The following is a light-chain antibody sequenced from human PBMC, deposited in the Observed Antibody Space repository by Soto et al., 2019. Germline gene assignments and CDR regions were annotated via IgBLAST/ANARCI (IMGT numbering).Light chain of an antibody. CDR2: GAS. Sequence: EIVMTQSPATLSVSPGESATLSCRASQSVSGNLAWYQQKPGQAPRLLIYGASTRATGIPARFSDSGSGTEFTLTISILQSEDFAVYYCQQYNNWLITFGQGTRLEIK. CDR1: QSVSGN. V-gene: IGKV3-15*01. J-gene: IGKJ5*01. CDR3: QQYNNWLIT.